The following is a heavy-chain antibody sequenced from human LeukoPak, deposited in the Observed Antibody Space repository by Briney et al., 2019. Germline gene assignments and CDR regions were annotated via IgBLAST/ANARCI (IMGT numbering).Heavy chain of an antibody. CDR2: IFGSGGSP. CDR1: GFTFGSHA. CDR3: GKTTVGYSSGQKPAWPVDY. V-gene: IGHV3-23*01. Sequence: GGTLRLSCEASGFTFGSHAMYWVRQAPGKGLEWVAGIFGSGGSPHYADSVKGRFTISRDNSRNTVYLQINSLRADDTAVYYCGKTTVGYSSGQKPAWPVDYWGQGTLVTVSS. D-gene: IGHD5-18*01. J-gene: IGHJ4*02.